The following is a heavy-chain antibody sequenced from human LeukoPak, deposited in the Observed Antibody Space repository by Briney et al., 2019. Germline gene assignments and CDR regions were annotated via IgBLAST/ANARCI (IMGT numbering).Heavy chain of an antibody. CDR3: ARGWGDY. CDR2: INTDGSST. CDR1: GFIFSSYW. J-gene: IGHJ4*02. D-gene: IGHD3-16*01. Sequence: GGSLRLSCAASGFIFSSYWMHWVRHAPGKGLAWVSRINTDGSSTSYADSVKGRFTISRDNAKNTLYLQMNSLRAEDTALYYCARGWGDYWGQGTLVTVSS. V-gene: IGHV3-74*01.